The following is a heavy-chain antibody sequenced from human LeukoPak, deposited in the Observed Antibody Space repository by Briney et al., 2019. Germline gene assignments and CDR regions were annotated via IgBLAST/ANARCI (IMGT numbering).Heavy chain of an antibody. D-gene: IGHD3-22*01. V-gene: IGHV4-59*08. CDR3: ARPHSSGYYYFDY. J-gene: IGHJ4*02. CDR1: GGSISGYY. Sequence: PSETLSLTYTVSGGSISGYYWSWIRQPPGKGLEWIGYIYYSGSTNYNPSLKSRVTISVDTSKNQFSLKLSSVTAADTAVYYCARPHSSGYYYFDYWGQGTLVTISS. CDR2: IYYSGST.